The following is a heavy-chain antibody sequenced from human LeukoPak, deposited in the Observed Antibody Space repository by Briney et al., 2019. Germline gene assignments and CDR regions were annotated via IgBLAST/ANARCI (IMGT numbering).Heavy chain of an antibody. CDR2: INHSGIT. CDR3: AGELTPPQTDYYYYYYMDV. J-gene: IGHJ6*03. V-gene: IGHV4-34*01. D-gene: IGHD3-10*01. CDR1: GGSFSGYY. Sequence: SETLSLTCAVYGGSFSGYYWSWIRQPPGKGLEWIGEINHSGITDYNPSLRSRVTISVDTSKNQFSLKLSSVTAADTAVYYCAGELTPPQTDYYYYYYMDVWGKGTTVTVSS.